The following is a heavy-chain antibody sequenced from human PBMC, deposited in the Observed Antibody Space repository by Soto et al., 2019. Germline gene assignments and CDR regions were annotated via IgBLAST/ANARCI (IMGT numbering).Heavy chain of an antibody. J-gene: IGHJ4*02. CDR1: GYTFTSYA. CDR3: ARGSGYYDWDDY. V-gene: IGHV1-3*05. CDR2: INAGNGNT. Sequence: QVQLVQSGAEEKKPGASVKVSCKASGYTFTSYAMHWVRQAPGQRLEWMGWINAGNGNTKYSQKFQGRVTITRDTSASTAYMELSSLRSEDTAVYYCARGSGYYDWDDYWGQGTLVTVSS. D-gene: IGHD3-22*01.